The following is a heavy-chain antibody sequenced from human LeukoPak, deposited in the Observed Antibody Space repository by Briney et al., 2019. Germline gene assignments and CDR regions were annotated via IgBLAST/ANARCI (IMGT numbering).Heavy chain of an antibody. D-gene: IGHD6-13*01. CDR3: ARTPIAAAGYFDY. CDR2: IYYSGST. CDR1: GGSISSGGYY. V-gene: IGHV4-31*03. J-gene: IGHJ4*02. Sequence: SETLSLTCIVSGGSISSGGYYWSWIRQHPGKGLEWIGYIYYSGSTYYNPSLKSRVTISVDTSKNQFSLKLSSVTAADTAVYYCARTPIAAAGYFDYWGQGTLVTVSS.